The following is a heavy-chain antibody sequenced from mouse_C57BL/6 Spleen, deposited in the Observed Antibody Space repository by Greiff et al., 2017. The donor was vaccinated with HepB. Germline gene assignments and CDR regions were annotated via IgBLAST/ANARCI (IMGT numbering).Heavy chain of an antibody. V-gene: IGHV1-61*01. CDR3: ARSYGYDERFAY. Sequence: QVQLQQPGAELVRPGSSVKLSCKASGYTFTSYWMDWVKQRPGQGLEWIGNIYPSDSETHYNQKFKDKATLTVDKSSSTAYMQLSSLTSEDSAVYYCARSYGYDERFAYWGQGTLVTVSA. CDR2: IYPSDSET. CDR1: GYTFTSYW. D-gene: IGHD2-2*01. J-gene: IGHJ3*01.